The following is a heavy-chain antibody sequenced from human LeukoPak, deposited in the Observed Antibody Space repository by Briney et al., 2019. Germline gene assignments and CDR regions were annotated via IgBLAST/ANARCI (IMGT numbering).Heavy chain of an antibody. CDR2: ISSSSTYI. CDR1: GFSFRSYS. J-gene: IGHJ3*02. D-gene: IGHD6-6*01. V-gene: IGHV3-21*01. Sequence: KAGGSLRLSCAASGFSFRSYSMNWVRQAPGKGLEWVSFISSSSTYIYYADSMKGRFTISRDNAKNSLFLQMNSLRGEDTAVYYCARIPYSSSLTDAFDIWGQGTMVTVSS. CDR3: ARIPYSSSLTDAFDI.